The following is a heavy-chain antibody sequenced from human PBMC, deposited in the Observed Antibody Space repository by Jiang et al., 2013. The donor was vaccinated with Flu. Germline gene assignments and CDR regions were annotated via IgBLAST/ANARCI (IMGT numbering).Heavy chain of an antibody. Sequence: QLVESGAEVKKPGASVKVSCQAFGYTFTKYYMHWVRQAPGQGLEWMGWINPNSGGTKYAQRFQGWVTMTSDTSISSAYMELSRLKSDDTAVYYCAREALNTSTWTFYGVDVWGRGTTVTVSS. J-gene: IGHJ6*02. CDR3: AREALNTSTWTFYGVDV. D-gene: IGHD2-2*01. V-gene: IGHV1-2*04. CDR2: INPNSGGT. CDR1: GYTFTKYY.